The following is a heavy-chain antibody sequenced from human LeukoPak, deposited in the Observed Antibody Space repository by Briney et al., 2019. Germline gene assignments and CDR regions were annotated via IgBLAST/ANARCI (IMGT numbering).Heavy chain of an antibody. J-gene: IGHJ4*02. V-gene: IGHV4-30-4*01. CDR2: ISYSGST. CDR3: VRGGEGYYYVD. D-gene: IGHD5-24*01. Sequence: SETLSLTCTVSGGSISSSNNYWSWIRQPPGKGLEWIGYISYSGSTHYNPALKSRLSISGDRSKNQFSLKLTSVTAADTAVYYCVRGGEGYYYVDWGQGTLVTVST. CDR1: GGSISSSNNY.